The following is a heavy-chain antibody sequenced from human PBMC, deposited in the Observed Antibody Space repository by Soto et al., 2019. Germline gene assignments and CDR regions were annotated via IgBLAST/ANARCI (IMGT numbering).Heavy chain of an antibody. CDR2: IYYSGST. J-gene: IGHJ4*02. V-gene: IGHV4-39*01. CDR1: GGSISSTNYY. CDR3: ARHPTRECSSTSCYTDY. D-gene: IGHD2-2*02. Sequence: QLQLQESGPGLVQPSETLSLTCTVSGGSISSTNYYWGWIRQPPGKGLEWIGSIYYSGSTYYNSSLKSRLTISVDTSKNQFSLRLSSVTAADTAVYYCARHPTRECSSTSCYTDYWGQGTLVIVSS.